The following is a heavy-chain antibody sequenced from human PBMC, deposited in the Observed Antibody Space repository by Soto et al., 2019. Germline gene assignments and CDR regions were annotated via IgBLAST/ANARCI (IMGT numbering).Heavy chain of an antibody. J-gene: IGHJ4*02. Sequence: ASVKVSCKASGYTFTSYGISWVRQAPGQGLEWMGWISAYNGNTNYAQKLQGRVTMTTDTSTSTAYMELRSLRSDDTAVYYCARHSSGWYWHYYFDYWGQGTLVTVYS. CDR1: GYTFTSYG. V-gene: IGHV1-18*04. CDR3: ARHSSGWYWHYYFDY. D-gene: IGHD6-19*01. CDR2: ISAYNGNT.